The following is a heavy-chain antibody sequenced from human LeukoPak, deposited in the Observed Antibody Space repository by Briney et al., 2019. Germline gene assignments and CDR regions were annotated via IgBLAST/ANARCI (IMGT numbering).Heavy chain of an antibody. Sequence: QPGGSLRLSCAASGFTFSSYAMHWVRQAPGKGLEWVSVISYDGSNKYYADSVKGRFTISGDNSKNTLYLQMNSLRAEDTAVYYCARGANENDYWGQGTLVTVSS. D-gene: IGHD1-1*01. V-gene: IGHV3-30-3*01. J-gene: IGHJ4*02. CDR1: GFTFSSYA. CDR3: ARGANENDY. CDR2: ISYDGSNK.